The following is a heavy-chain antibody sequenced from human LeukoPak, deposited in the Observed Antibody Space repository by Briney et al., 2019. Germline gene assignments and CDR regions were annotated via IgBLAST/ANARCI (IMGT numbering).Heavy chain of an antibody. CDR1: GYTFTDFY. Sequence: ASVKVFCKASGYTFTDFYIHWVRQAPGQGLEWMGCINPNSGGTDYAQKFQGRVTMTRDTSITTAYMELSRLRSDDTAVYYCARIAYADWYYFDYWGQGTLVTVSS. J-gene: IGHJ4*02. V-gene: IGHV1-2*02. D-gene: IGHD4-17*01. CDR3: ARIAYADWYYFDY. CDR2: INPNSGGT.